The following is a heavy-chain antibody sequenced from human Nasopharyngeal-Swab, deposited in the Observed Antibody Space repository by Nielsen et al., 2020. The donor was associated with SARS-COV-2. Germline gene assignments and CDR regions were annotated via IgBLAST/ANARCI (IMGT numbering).Heavy chain of an antibody. CDR2: ITGSGGGT. Sequence: GGSLRLSCAASGFTFSNSAMSWVRQFPGKGLEWVATITGSGGGTYSADSVKGRFTISRDNLKNTLYLQMSSLRADDTAVYYCAKVYSDFDIWGQGTLVTVSS. CDR1: GFTFSNSA. V-gene: IGHV3-23*01. D-gene: IGHD2-15*01. CDR3: AKVYSDFDI. J-gene: IGHJ4*02.